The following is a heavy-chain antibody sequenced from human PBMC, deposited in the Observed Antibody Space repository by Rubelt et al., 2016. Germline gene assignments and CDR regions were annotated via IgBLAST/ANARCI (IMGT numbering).Heavy chain of an antibody. D-gene: IGHD5-18*01. CDR1: GASISSRSYF. CDR2: TRDSGST. Sequence: QLQLQESGPGLVKPSETLSLTCTVSGASISSRSYFWGWIRQPPGKGLEWIGSTRDSGSTYYNAVLKSRATISGYTSKNQFSLKLRSVTAADTAVYYCARHPTALDIYYFDYWGQGTLVTVSS. CDR3: ARHPTALDIYYFDY. V-gene: IGHV4-39*01. J-gene: IGHJ4*02.